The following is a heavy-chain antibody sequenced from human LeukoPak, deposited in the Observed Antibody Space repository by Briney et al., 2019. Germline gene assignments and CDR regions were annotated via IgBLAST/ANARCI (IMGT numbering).Heavy chain of an antibody. V-gene: IGHV3-23*01. Sequence: GGSLRLSCAASGFTFSSYAMSWVRQAPGKGLEWVSAISGSGGSTTYADSVKGRFTVSRDNARNTLYLQMNSLRAEDTAVYYCARGPFSSSVETGAYWGQGTLVTVSS. CDR2: ISGSGGST. CDR1: GFTFSSYA. CDR3: ARGPFSSSVETGAY. J-gene: IGHJ4*02. D-gene: IGHD2-2*01.